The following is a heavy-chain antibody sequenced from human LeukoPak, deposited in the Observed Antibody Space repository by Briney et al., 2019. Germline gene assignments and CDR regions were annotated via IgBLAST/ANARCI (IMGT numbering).Heavy chain of an antibody. CDR1: GGSFSGYY. D-gene: IGHD3-9*01. CDR3: ARRLRYFDWSPNNWFDP. V-gene: IGHV4-34*01. Sequence: PSETLSLTCAVYGGSFSGYYWSWIRQPPGKGLEWIGEINHSGSTNYNPSLKSRVTISVDTSKNQFSLKLSSVTAADTAVYYCARRLRYFDWSPNNWFDPWGQGTLVTVSS. CDR2: INHSGST. J-gene: IGHJ5*02.